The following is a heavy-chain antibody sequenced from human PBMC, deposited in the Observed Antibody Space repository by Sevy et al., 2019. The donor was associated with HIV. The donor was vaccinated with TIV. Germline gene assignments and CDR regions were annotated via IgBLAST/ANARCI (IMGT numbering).Heavy chain of an antibody. CDR2: IYYSGST. CDR3: ARLETYYYGSGSPHYYYMDV. V-gene: IGHV4-59*08. CDR1: GGSISSYC. Sequence: SETLSLTCTVSGGSISSYCWSWIRQPPGKGLEWIGYIYYSGSTNYNPSLKSRVTISVDTSKNQFSLKLSSVTAADTAVYYCARLETYYYGSGSPHYYYMDVWGKGTTVTVSS. D-gene: IGHD3-10*01. J-gene: IGHJ6*03.